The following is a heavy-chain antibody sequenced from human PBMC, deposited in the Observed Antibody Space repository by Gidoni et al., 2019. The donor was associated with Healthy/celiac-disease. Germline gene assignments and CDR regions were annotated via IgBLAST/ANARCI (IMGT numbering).Heavy chain of an antibody. Sequence: EVQLLESGGGLVQPGGSLRLSCAAAGFTFSSYAMSWVRQAPGKGLEWVSAISGSGGSTYYADSVKGRFTISRDNSKNTLYLQMNSLRAEDTAVYYCAKTGRGGYDKYYFDYWGQGTLVTVSS. CDR3: AKTGRGGYDKYYFDY. CDR1: GFTFSSYA. J-gene: IGHJ4*02. D-gene: IGHD5-12*01. CDR2: ISGSGGST. V-gene: IGHV3-23*01.